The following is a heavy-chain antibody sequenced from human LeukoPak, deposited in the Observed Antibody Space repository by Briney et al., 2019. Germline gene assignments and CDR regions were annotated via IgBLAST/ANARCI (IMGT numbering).Heavy chain of an antibody. CDR2: IYHSGDT. Sequence: SETLSLTCTVPGDSIYTSYWSWIRQPPGKGLEYTGYIYHSGDTYYNPSLKSRVTMSLDTSNNQFSLRLSSVTTADTAVYYCARTARQCDYWGQGILVSVSS. CDR1: GDSIYTSY. V-gene: IGHV4-59*01. CDR3: ARTARQCDY. D-gene: IGHD6-6*01. J-gene: IGHJ4*02.